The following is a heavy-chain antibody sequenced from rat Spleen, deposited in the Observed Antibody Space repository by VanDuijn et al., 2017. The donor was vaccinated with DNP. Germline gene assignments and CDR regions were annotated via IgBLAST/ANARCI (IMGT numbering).Heavy chain of an antibody. Sequence: EVQLVESGGGLVQAGRSLKLSCAASGFTFSDYNMAWVRQAPKRGLEWVATIIYDGSRTFYRDSVKGRFTVSRDNAKSTLYLQMDSLRSEETATYYCTRIGDLHNGGDGDALDAWGQGTSVTVSS. V-gene: IGHV5S10*01. CDR3: TRIGDLHNGGDGDALDA. CDR1: GFTFSDYN. D-gene: IGHD1-1*01. J-gene: IGHJ4*01. CDR2: IIYDGSRT.